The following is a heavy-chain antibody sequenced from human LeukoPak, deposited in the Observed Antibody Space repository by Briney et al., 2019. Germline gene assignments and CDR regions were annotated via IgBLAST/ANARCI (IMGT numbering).Heavy chain of an antibody. Sequence: SVKVSCKASGFTFTSSAMQWVRQARGQRLEWIGWIVVGSGSTNYAQKFQERVTITRDMSTSTAYMELSSLRSEDTAVYYCAADPWELRSFDYWGQGTLVTVSS. D-gene: IGHD1-26*01. CDR1: GFTFTSSA. CDR3: AADPWELRSFDY. J-gene: IGHJ4*02. CDR2: IVVGSGST. V-gene: IGHV1-58*02.